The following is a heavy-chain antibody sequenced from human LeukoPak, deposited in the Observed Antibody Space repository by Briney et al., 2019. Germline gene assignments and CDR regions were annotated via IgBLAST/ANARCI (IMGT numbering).Heavy chain of an antibody. V-gene: IGHV4-39*01. D-gene: IGHD6-13*01. CDR3: ARPYYSININWFFDF. J-gene: IGHJ2*01. Sequence: SETLSLTCTVSGGSISSNSYYWGWIRQPPGKGLEWTGSINYGGSTYYNPSLKSRVTISVDTSKNQFSLKLSSVTAADTAVYYCARPYYSININWFFDFRGRGTLVTVSS. CDR1: GGSISSNSYY. CDR2: INYGGST.